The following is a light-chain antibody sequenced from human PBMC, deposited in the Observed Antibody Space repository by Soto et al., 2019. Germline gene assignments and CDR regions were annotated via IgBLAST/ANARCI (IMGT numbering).Light chain of an antibody. V-gene: IGLV2-14*01. CDR2: DVS. CDR1: SSDVGGYNY. Sequence: QSVLTQPASVSGSPGQSITISCTGTSSDVGGYNYVSWYQQHPGKAPKLMIYDVSNRPSGVSNRFSGCKSGNTASLTISGLEAEDEADYYCSLYTSSSAVVFGGGTKLTVL. CDR3: SLYTSSSAVV. J-gene: IGLJ2*01.